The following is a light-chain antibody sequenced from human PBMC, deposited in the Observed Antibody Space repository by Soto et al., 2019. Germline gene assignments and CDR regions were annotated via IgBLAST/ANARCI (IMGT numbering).Light chain of an antibody. Sequence: EIVLTQSPATLSLSPGERATLSCRASQSVSRYLAWYQQKPGQAPRLLIYDASNRATGIPARFSGSGSGTDFTLTISSLEPEDFAVYYCQQRSNLITFGQGTLLEIK. J-gene: IGKJ5*01. V-gene: IGKV3-11*01. CDR3: QQRSNLIT. CDR1: QSVSRY. CDR2: DAS.